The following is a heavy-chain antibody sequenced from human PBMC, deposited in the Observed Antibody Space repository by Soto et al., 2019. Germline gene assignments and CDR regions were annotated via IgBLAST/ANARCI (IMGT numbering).Heavy chain of an antibody. J-gene: IGHJ2*01. D-gene: IGHD6-19*01. CDR1: GFRFSSYS. Sequence: EVQLVESGGGLVQPGGSLRLSCAASGFRFSSYSMNWVRQAPGKGPEWVSYIDHSSSSVRYVDSVAGRFTISRDNAKDSLSLQMNSLRVEATAIVYWAVEIAVARGYFELRGRSTLVTVSS. CDR2: IDHSSSSV. CDR3: AVEIAVARGYFEL. V-gene: IGHV3-48*04.